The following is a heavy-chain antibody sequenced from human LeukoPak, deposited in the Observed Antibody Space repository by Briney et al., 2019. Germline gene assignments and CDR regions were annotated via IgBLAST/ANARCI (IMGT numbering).Heavy chain of an antibody. CDR1: GASIKNSPYY. CDR2: VSEGGAT. V-gene: IGHV4-39*01. J-gene: IGHJ5*02. Sequence: PSETLSLTCTVSGASIKNSPYYWGWIRQPPGKGLEWIGSVSEGGATYYNPSLKSRAIISVDTSKNQFSLNLNSVTAEDTAVYYCARPFHRSWDWFDPCGQGTRVTVSS. CDR3: ARPFHRSWDWFDP. D-gene: IGHD2/OR15-2a*01.